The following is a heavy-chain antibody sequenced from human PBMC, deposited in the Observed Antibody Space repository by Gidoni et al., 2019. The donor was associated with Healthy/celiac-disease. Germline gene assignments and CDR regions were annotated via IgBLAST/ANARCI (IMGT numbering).Heavy chain of an antibody. Sequence: EVQLLESGGGLVQPGGSLRLSCAASGFTFSSYAMSWVRQAPGKGLDWVSAISGSGGSTYYADSVKGRFTISRDNSKNTLYLQMNSLRAEDTAVYYCAKPCYDILTGYCYWGQGTLVTVSS. J-gene: IGHJ4*02. CDR3: AKPCYDILTGYCY. CDR1: GFTFSSYA. CDR2: ISGSGGST. D-gene: IGHD3-9*01. V-gene: IGHV3-23*01.